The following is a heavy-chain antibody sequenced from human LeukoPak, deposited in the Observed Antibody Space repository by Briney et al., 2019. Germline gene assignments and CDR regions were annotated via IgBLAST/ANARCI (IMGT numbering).Heavy chain of an antibody. CDR3: ARARHYMDV. Sequence: PGGSLRLSCAGSGFRFSVYDMHWVRQGAGKGLEWVSGIETAGSTYYADSVKGRFTISRDNANNFLYLQMNSLRAGDTAVYYCARARHYMDVWGKGTTVAVSS. J-gene: IGHJ6*03. V-gene: IGHV3-13*01. CDR1: GFRFSVYD. CDR2: IETAGST.